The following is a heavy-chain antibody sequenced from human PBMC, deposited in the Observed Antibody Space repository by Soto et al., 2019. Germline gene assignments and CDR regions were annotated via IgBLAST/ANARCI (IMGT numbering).Heavy chain of an antibody. Sequence: LRLSCAASGFTFTSYSMNWFRQAPGKGLAGVSTISSSGSYIYDADAGKGRATISRDNAKNALYLQMNSLRAEDTAVYDCARDHGYSRSWYDYYYYGMDVWGQGTTVTVSS. V-gene: IGHV3-21*01. J-gene: IGHJ6*02. CDR2: ISSSGSYI. CDR1: GFTFTSYS. CDR3: ARDHGYSRSWYDYYYYGMDV. D-gene: IGHD6-13*01.